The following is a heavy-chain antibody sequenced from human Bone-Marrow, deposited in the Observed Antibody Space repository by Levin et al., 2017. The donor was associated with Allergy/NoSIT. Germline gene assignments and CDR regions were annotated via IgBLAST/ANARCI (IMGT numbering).Heavy chain of an antibody. CDR1: GGTFRNFG. D-gene: IGHD3-10*01. V-gene: IGHV1-69*13. CDR3: ARALLSGNFFHSGSQQRGGMDV. J-gene: IGHJ6*02. Sequence: SVKVSCKTSGGTFRNFGLSWVRQVPGHGLEWMGGIIPSFGTAHIAPNFHGRVSITADESTNTAYMDLSSLRSEDTAVYYCARALLSGNFFHSGSQQRGGMDVWGQGTTVTVSS. CDR2: IIPSFGTA.